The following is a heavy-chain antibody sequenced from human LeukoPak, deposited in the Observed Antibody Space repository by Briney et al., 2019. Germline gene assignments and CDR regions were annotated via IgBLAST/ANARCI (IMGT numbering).Heavy chain of an antibody. D-gene: IGHD4-17*01. CDR2: IYYSGNS. Sequence: PSETLSLTCTVSGGSINSTRYYWGWIRQPPGKGLEWIGSIYYSGNSYYNPSLKSRVTISVDTSKSQFSLKLASVTAADMAVYSCATGSVTTRYYYFFHMDVWGKGTSVTVS. CDR1: GGSINSTRYY. CDR3: ATGSVTTRYYYFFHMDV. V-gene: IGHV4-39*01. J-gene: IGHJ6*03.